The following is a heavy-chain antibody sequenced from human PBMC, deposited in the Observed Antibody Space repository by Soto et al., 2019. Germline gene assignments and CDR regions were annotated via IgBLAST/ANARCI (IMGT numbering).Heavy chain of an antibody. CDR2: ISYDGSNK. D-gene: IGHD3-10*01. CDR3: AKAGYYYGSGSPSYYYGMDV. V-gene: IGHV3-30*18. CDR1: GFTFSSYG. J-gene: IGHJ6*02. Sequence: PGGSLRLSCAASGFTFSSYGMHWVRQAPGKGLEWVAVISYDGSNKYYADSVKGRFTISRDNSKNTLYLQMNSLRAEDTAVYYCAKAGYYYGSGSPSYYYGMDVWGQGTTVTVSS.